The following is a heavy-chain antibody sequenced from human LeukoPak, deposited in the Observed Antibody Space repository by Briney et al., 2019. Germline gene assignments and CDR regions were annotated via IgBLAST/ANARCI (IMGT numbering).Heavy chain of an antibody. Sequence: SETLSLTCTVSGASITSYYWTWIRQPAGKGLEWLGRIYTSGSTNYSPSLKSRVTMSVDTSRNQFSLKLSSVTAADTAVYYCARLSADSSSSRGFDYWGQGTLVTVSS. V-gene: IGHV4-4*07. D-gene: IGHD2-2*01. CDR1: GASITSYY. J-gene: IGHJ4*02. CDR2: IYTSGST. CDR3: ARLSADSSSSRGFDY.